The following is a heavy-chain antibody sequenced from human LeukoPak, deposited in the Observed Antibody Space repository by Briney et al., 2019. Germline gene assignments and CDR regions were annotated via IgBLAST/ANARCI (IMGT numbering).Heavy chain of an antibody. D-gene: IGHD1-1*01. J-gene: IGHJ5*02. CDR2: IYRGDSDT. V-gene: IGHV5-51*01. CDR1: GYSLTSYW. CDR3: ARQYGWNAEVDWFDP. Sequence: GESLKISCKGSGYSLTSYWISWVRQMPGKGLEWIGVIYRGDSDTRYSPFCQGDVTISADKSISTAYLQWSSLKASDTDMYYCARQYGWNAEVDWFDPWGQGTLVTVSS.